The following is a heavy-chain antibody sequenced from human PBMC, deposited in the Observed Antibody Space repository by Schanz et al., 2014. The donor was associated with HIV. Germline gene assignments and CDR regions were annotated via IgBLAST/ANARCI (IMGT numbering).Heavy chain of an antibody. V-gene: IGHV3-33*06. D-gene: IGHD6-13*01. CDR1: GFTFRNFG. J-gene: IGHJ1*01. Sequence: QEQLVESGGGVVQPGKSLRLSCAVSGFTFRNFGMHWVRQAPGKGLEWVAVIWYDGTKIDYADSVKGRFTTSRDNSKNTLYLQMNSLRAEDTAVYYCAKDTTAAGRGYFQHWGQGTLVTVSS. CDR3: AKDTTAAGRGYFQH. CDR2: IWYDGTKI.